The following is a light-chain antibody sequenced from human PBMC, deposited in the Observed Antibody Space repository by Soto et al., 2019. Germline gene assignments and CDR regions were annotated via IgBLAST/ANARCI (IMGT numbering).Light chain of an antibody. CDR2: GAS. Sequence: TQSPGTLSLSPGERATLSCRASQSVNSNLAWYQQKPGQAPRLLIYGASTRATGIPARFSGSGSGTEFTLTISSLQSEDFAVYYCQQYNNWPQTFGQGTKVDIK. J-gene: IGKJ1*01. CDR3: QQYNNWPQT. CDR1: QSVNSN. V-gene: IGKV3-15*01.